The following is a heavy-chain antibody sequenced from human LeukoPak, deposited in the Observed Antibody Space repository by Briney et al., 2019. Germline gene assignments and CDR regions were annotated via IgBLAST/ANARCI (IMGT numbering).Heavy chain of an antibody. J-gene: IGHJ4*02. CDR1: GFTFSSYA. D-gene: IGHD3-3*01. Sequence: PGGSLGLSCAASGFTFSSYAMSWVRQAPGKGLEWVSAISGSGGSTYYADSVKGRFTISRDNSKNTLYLQMNSLRAEDTAVYYCAAYYDFWSGYTYWGQGTLVTVSS. CDR3: AAYYDFWSGYTY. V-gene: IGHV3-23*01. CDR2: ISGSGGST.